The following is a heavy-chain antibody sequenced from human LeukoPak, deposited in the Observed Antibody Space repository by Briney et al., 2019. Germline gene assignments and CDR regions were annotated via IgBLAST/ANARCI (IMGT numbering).Heavy chain of an antibody. CDR1: GFTFSSYA. CDR3: ARVKGGYDFAPRFDY. CDR2: ISGSGGST. D-gene: IGHD5-12*01. Sequence: PGGSLRLSCAASGFTFSSYAMSWVRQAPGKGLEWVSAISGSGGSTYYADSVKGRFTISRDNAKNSLYLQMNSLRAEDTAVYYCARVKGGYDFAPRFDYWGQGTLVTVSS. J-gene: IGHJ4*02. V-gene: IGHV3-23*01.